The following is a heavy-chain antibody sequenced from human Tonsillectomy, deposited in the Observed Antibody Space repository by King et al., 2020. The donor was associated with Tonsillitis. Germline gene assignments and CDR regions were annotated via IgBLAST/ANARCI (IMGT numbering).Heavy chain of an antibody. CDR1: GYSFTSYW. V-gene: IGHV5-51*01. CDR3: ARPLGYCSSTSAGCYFEY. CDR2: IYPGDSDT. D-gene: IGHD2-2*01. Sequence: VQLVESGAEVKKPGESLKISCKGSGYSFTSYWIGWVRQMPGKGLEWMGIIYPGDSDTRYSPSFQGQVTFSADKSISTAYLQWSSLKASDTAMYYCARPLGYCSSTSAGCYFEYWGQGTLVTVSS. J-gene: IGHJ4*02.